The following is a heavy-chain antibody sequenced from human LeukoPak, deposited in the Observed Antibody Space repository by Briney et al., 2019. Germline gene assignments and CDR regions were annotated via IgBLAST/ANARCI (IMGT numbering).Heavy chain of an antibody. J-gene: IGHJ1*01. CDR1: GITFSTYR. V-gene: IGHV3-48*04. Sequence: GGSLRLSYAAAGITFSTYRMNWVRQAPGKGLEWVSYINSDSSTVYYANSVKGRFTISRDNAKNSLFLQMNSLRAEDTAVYYCASVSGNYLDFQHWGQGTLVTVSS. D-gene: IGHD3-10*01. CDR3: ASVSGNYLDFQH. CDR2: INSDSSTV.